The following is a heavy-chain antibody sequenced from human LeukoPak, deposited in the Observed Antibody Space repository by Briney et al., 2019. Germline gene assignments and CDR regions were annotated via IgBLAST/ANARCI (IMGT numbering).Heavy chain of an antibody. CDR1: GFTFSSYA. D-gene: IGHD5-12*01. CDR2: INWNGNST. CDR3: ARRRLSDYYYMDV. Sequence: GGSLRLSCAASGFTFSSYAMSWVRQAPGKGLEWVSGINWNGNSTGYADSVKGRFTISRDNARNSLYLQMNSLRAEDTALYLCARRRLSDYYYMDVWGKGTTVTVSS. J-gene: IGHJ6*03. V-gene: IGHV3-20*01.